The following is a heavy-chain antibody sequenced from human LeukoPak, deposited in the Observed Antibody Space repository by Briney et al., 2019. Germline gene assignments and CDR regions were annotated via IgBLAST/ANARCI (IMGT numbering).Heavy chain of an antibody. CDR1: GGSISSYY. J-gene: IGHJ6*04. V-gene: IGHV4-59*01. D-gene: IGHD6-13*01. CDR3: ARDWRIAAAGDYYYYGMDV. Sequence: SETLSLTCTVSGGSISSYYWSWIRQPPGEGLEWIGYIYYSGSTNYNPSLKSRVTISVDTSKNQFSLKLSSVTAADTAVYYCARDWRIAAAGDYYYYGMDVWGKGTTVTVSS. CDR2: IYYSGST.